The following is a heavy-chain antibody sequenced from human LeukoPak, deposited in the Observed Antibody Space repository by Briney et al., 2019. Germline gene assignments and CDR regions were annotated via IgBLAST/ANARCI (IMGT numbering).Heavy chain of an antibody. J-gene: IGHJ4*02. V-gene: IGHV3-21*04. CDR2: ISSGSTYM. CDR1: GFTFSNYS. Sequence: KSGGSLRLSCAVSGFTFSNYSMNWVRQAPGKGLEWVSSISSGSTYMYYADSVKGRFTISTDNSKNTLYLQMNTLRAEDTAVYYCARDSIYYASGSFYFWGQGTLVTVSS. CDR3: ARDSIYYASGSFYF. D-gene: IGHD3-10*01.